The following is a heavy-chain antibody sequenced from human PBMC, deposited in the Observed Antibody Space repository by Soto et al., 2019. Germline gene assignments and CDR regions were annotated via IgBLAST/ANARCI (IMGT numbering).Heavy chain of an antibody. Sequence: GASVKVSCKTSGYTFTAFYIHWVRQAPGQGLKWMGWINTNNGGTNYAQKFQGWFTMTRDASISTDSVELSSLTFDDTAIYYWASGGRYFFNYWGQGTLVTVSS. CDR3: ASGGRYFFNY. J-gene: IGHJ4*01. D-gene: IGHD3-16*01. CDR2: INTNNGGT. CDR1: GYTFTAFY. V-gene: IGHV1-2*04.